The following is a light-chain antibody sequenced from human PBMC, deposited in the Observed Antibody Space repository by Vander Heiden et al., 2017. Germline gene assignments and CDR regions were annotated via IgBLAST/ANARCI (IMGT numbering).Light chain of an antibody. CDR1: QSLLDRNGYNC. V-gene: IGKV2-28*01. Sequence: DIAMTQSPPSLPVTPGQAASISCRSSQSLLDRNGYNCLDWFVQRPGQSPLLLIYLASNRVSGVPDRFSGSGSGTEFTLKISRIEPDDVGIYYCMQAQQTPWTFGQGTKVEIK. J-gene: IGKJ1*01. CDR3: MQAQQTPWT. CDR2: LAS.